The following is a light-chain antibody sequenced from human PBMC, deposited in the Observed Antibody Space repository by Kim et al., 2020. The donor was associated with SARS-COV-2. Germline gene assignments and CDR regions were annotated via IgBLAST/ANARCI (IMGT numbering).Light chain of an antibody. CDR3: QLWNSSSDLWV. J-gene: IGLJ3*02. Sequence: APGKTASITCGGHNIGSKSVHWYQQKAGQARVLVIYYDDDRPSGIPERFSGSNSENTATLTISRVEAGDEADYYCQLWNSSSDLWVFGGGTQLTVL. V-gene: IGLV3-21*04. CDR2: YDD. CDR1: NIGSKS.